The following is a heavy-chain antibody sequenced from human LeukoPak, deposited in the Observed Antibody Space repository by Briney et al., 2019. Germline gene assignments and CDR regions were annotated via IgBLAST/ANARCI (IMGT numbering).Heavy chain of an antibody. CDR1: GGSFSGYY. CDR2: INHSGST. Sequence: SETLSLTCAVYGGSFSGYYWSWIRQPPGKGLEWIGEINHSGSTNYNPSLKSRVTISVDTSKNQFSLKLSSVTAADTAVYYCARGIVWDSSGWYVLDYWGQGTLVTVSS. D-gene: IGHD6-19*01. CDR3: ARGIVWDSSGWYVLDY. J-gene: IGHJ4*02. V-gene: IGHV4-34*01.